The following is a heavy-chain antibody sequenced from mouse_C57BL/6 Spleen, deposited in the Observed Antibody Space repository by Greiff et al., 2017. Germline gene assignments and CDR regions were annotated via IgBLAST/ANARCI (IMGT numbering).Heavy chain of an antibody. CDR3: ARLYYSDFDYYAMDY. V-gene: IGHV2-2*01. CDR2: IWSGGST. Sequence: VQLQESGPGLVQPSQSLSITCTVSGFSLTSYGVHWVRQSPGKGLEWLGVIWSGGSTDYNAAFISRLSTSNDNSNSQVFFKMNSLQADDTAIYYWARLYYSDFDYYAMDYWGQGTSVTVSS. J-gene: IGHJ4*01. CDR1: GFSLTSYG. D-gene: IGHD2-12*01.